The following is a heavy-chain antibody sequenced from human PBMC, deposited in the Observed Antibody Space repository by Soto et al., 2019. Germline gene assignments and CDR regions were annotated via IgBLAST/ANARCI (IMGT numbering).Heavy chain of an antibody. J-gene: IGHJ4*02. CDR1: GGSISSGGYY. V-gene: IGHV4-31*03. CDR3: VCGGDPGAFDY. CDR2: IYHSGST. D-gene: IGHD2-21*02. Sequence: QVQLQESGPGLVKPSQTLSLTCTVSGGSISSGGYYWSWIRQHPGKGLEWIGYIYHSGSTYYNPSLKSRVTISVDTSKNQFSLKLSSVTAADTAVYYCVCGGDPGAFDYWGQGTLVTVSS.